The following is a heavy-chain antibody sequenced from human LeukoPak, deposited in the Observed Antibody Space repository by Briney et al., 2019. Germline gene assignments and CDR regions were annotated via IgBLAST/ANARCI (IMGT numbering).Heavy chain of an antibody. V-gene: IGHV4-34*01. D-gene: IGHD3-22*01. J-gene: IGHJ4*02. CDR1: GGSFSGYY. CDR3: ARGVVVVIDY. Sequence: SETLSLTCAVYGGSFSGYYWSWIRQPPGKGLEWIGEINHSGSTNYNPSHKSRVTISVDTSKNQFSLKLSSVTAADTAVYYCARGVVVVIDYWGQGTLVTVSS. CDR2: INHSGST.